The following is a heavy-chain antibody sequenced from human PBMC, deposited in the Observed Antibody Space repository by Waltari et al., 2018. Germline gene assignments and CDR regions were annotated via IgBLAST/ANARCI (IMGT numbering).Heavy chain of an antibody. J-gene: IGHJ4*02. Sequence: QVQLQQWGAGLLKPSETLSLTCAAYGGSFSGYYWSWIRQPPGKGLEWIGEIKHSGSTNYNPSLKSRVTISVDTSKNQCSLKLSSVTAADTAVYYCARGPGSSWGQGTLVTVSS. CDR2: IKHSGST. CDR1: GGSFSGYY. V-gene: IGHV4-34*01. D-gene: IGHD2-2*01. CDR3: ARGPGSS.